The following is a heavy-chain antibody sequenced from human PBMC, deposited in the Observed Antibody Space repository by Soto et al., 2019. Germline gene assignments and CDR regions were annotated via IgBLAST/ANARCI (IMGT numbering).Heavy chain of an antibody. J-gene: IGHJ6*02. Sequence: PSETLSLTCSVSGGSMNSGAYYWTWIRQHPGKGLEWIGYIHDSGSTNYNPSLKSRVTMSLDTSTNQFSLKLTSVTAADTAVYFCARDRAGRSFELKYGLEYYYGMDVWGQGTTVTV. D-gene: IGHD3-9*01. V-gene: IGHV4-31*03. CDR1: GGSMNSGAYY. CDR2: IHDSGST. CDR3: ARDRAGRSFELKYGLEYYYGMDV.